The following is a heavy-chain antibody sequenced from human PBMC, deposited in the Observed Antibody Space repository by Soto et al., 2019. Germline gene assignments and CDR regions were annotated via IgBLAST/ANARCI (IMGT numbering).Heavy chain of an antibody. CDR2: VYYTGST. CDR3: ARGRTVRNYADDSSDYFYFFDY. J-gene: IGHJ4*02. Sequence: PSETLSLTCTVPGNSISTFYWGWMRRSPGKELEWIGYVYYTGSTNYNPSLKSRVTISVDRSKNQFSLKLTSANAADTAVYYCARGRTVRNYADDSSDYFYFFDYWGQGTQVTVSS. V-gene: IGHV4-59*01. D-gene: IGHD3-22*01. CDR1: GNSISTFY.